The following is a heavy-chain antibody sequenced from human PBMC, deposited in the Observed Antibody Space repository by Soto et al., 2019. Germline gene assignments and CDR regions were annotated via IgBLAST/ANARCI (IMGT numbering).Heavy chain of an antibody. CDR1: GFIVNDQA. V-gene: IGHV3-30*18. Sequence: QVQLVESGGGVVQPGRSLRLACAASGFIVNDQAMYWVRQAPGKGLEWVSRISSDGNDKFYVDSVKGRFAISRDISKNILYLQMNSLRPEDSAVYYCAKRGFTSATADAWGQGTLVNVSS. J-gene: IGHJ1*01. CDR2: ISSDGNDK. CDR3: AKRGFTSATADA. D-gene: IGHD1-26*01.